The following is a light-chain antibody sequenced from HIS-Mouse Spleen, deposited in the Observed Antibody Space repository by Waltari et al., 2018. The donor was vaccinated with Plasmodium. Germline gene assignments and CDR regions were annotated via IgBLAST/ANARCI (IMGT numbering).Light chain of an antibody. CDR2: EGS. J-gene: IGLJ1*01. CDR3: CSYAGSSTYV. CDR1: RSDVGSYKL. Sequence: QSALTQPASVSGSPGQSITLSCTGTRSDVGSYKLFPWYQQHPGKAPKLMIYEGSKRPSGVSNRFSGSKSGNTASLTISGLQAEDEADYYCCSYAGSSTYVFGTGTKVTVL. V-gene: IGLV2-23*01.